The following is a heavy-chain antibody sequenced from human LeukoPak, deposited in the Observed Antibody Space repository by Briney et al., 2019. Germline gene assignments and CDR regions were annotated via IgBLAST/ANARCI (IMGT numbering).Heavy chain of an antibody. V-gene: IGHV3-23*01. CDR1: GFTFSSYG. Sequence: PGGSLRLSCATSGFTFSSYGMNWVRQVPGKGLEWVAVISGRGDKTYYTDSVEGRFTISRDNSKNILYLQMNSLRAEDTAIYYCAKDHSGSYEHWAQGTLVTISS. D-gene: IGHD1-26*01. CDR3: AKDHSGSYEH. J-gene: IGHJ1*01. CDR2: ISGRGDKT.